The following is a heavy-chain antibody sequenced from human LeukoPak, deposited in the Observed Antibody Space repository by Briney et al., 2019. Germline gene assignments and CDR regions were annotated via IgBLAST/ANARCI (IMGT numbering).Heavy chain of an antibody. J-gene: IGHJ3*02. D-gene: IGHD1-26*01. CDR1: GFTFSSYS. CDR2: ISSSSSYI. V-gene: IGHV3-21*01. Sequence: GSLRLSCAASGFTFSSYSMNWVRQAPGKGLEWVSSISSSSSYIYYADSVKGRFTISRDNAKNSLYLQMNSLRAEDTAVYYCARVVVVGATWDAFDIWGQGTMVTVSS. CDR3: ARVVVVGATWDAFDI.